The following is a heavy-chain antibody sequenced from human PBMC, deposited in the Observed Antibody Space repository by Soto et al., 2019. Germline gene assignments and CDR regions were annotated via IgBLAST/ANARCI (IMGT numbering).Heavy chain of an antibody. D-gene: IGHD6-6*01. CDR3: ARERRFSSSAPLDY. CDR1: GFTFSSYA. J-gene: IGHJ4*02. CDR2: IWYDGSNK. V-gene: IGHV3-33*08. Sequence: GGSLRLSCAASGFTFSSYAMSWVRQAPGKGLEWVAVIWYDGSNKYYADSVKGRFTISRDNSKNTLYLQMNSLRAEDTAVYYCARERRFSSSAPLDYWGQGTLVTRLL.